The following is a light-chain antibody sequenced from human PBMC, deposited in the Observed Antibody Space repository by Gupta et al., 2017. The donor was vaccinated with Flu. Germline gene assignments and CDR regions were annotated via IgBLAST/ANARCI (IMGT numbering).Light chain of an antibody. CDR1: ALSKQY. J-gene: IGLJ3*02. CDR2: KDT. V-gene: IGLV3-25*02. CDR3: QSADITGASRV. Sequence: SYELTQPPAMSVSPGQTATIPCSGAALSKQYVYWYRQRPGQAPVLVIDKDTERASGIPDRVSCSSSGKRVKWTIRGVQTEDEADDYCQSADITGASRVFGGGT.